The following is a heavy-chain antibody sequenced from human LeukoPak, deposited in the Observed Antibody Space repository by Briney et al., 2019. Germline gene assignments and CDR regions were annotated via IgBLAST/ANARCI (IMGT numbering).Heavy chain of an antibody. CDR1: GFTLSSYA. CDR3: ARSGSYYLYYYMDV. V-gene: IGHV3-64*01. Sequence: PGGSLRLSCAASGFTLSSYAMHWVRQAPGKGLEYVSGISSNGGSTYHANSVKGRFTISRDNSKHTLYLEMGSLRAEDMAVYYCARSGSYYLYYYMDVWGKGTTVTVSS. J-gene: IGHJ6*03. D-gene: IGHD1-26*01. CDR2: ISSNGGST.